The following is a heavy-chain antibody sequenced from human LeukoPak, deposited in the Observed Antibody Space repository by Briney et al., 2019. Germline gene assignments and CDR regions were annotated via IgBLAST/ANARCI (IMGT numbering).Heavy chain of an antibody. CDR3: VKYSDSVVAAALLDAFDI. Sequence: GGSLRLSCAASGFTFSSYSMNWVRQAPGKGLEWVSSISSSSSYIYYADSVKGRFTISRDNAKNSLYLQMNSLRAEDTAVYYCVKYSDSVVAAALLDAFDIWGQGTMVTVSS. CDR1: GFTFSSYS. D-gene: IGHD2-2*01. J-gene: IGHJ3*02. V-gene: IGHV3-21*01. CDR2: ISSSSSYI.